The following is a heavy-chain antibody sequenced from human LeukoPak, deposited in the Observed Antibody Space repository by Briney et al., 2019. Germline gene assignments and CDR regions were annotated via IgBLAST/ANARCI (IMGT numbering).Heavy chain of an antibody. V-gene: IGHV3-23*01. Sequence: PGGSLRLSCAASGFTFSSYAMSWVRQAPGKGLEWVSAISGSGGSTYYADSVKDRFTISRDNSKNTLYLQMNSLRAEDTAVYYCAKRAPVAGAGTGRYFDYWGQGTLVTVSS. CDR3: AKRAPVAGAGTGRYFDY. CDR1: GFTFSSYA. CDR2: ISGSGGST. J-gene: IGHJ4*02. D-gene: IGHD1/OR15-1a*01.